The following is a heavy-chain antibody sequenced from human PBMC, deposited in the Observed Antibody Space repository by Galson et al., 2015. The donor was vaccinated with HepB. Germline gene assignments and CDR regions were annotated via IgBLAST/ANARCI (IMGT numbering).Heavy chain of an antibody. CDR1: GFAFANSA. D-gene: IGHD3-9*01. CDR2: IVVDSGNT. V-gene: IGHV1-58*02. Sequence: SVKVSCKASGFAFANSAIHRVRQARGQRLEWMGWIVVDSGNTNYPQKFHKRVTIYRDMSTYTAYMELSSLRSEDTAVYYCAAGSRPPFDWLFPLEYWGQGTLVTVSS. CDR3: AAGSRPPFDWLFPLEY. J-gene: IGHJ4*02.